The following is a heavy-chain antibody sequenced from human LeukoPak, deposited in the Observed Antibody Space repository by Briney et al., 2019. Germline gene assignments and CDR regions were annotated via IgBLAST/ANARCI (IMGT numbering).Heavy chain of an antibody. CDR2: IGTNTDGGTT. Sequence: PGGSLRLSCAASGFTFSNAWLSWVRQAPGKGPEWVGRIGTNTDGGTTESAAPVKGRFTISRDDSKNTLFLQMNSLKTEDTAVYYCTSWSQFDSSGYLDYWGQGTLVSVSS. V-gene: IGHV3-15*04. D-gene: IGHD3-22*01. J-gene: IGHJ4*02. CDR3: TSWSQFDSSGYLDY. CDR1: GFTFSNAW.